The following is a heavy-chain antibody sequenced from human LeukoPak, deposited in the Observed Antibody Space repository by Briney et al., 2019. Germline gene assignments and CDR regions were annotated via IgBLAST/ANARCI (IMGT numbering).Heavy chain of an antibody. J-gene: IGHJ6*02. Sequence: ASVKVSCKASGYTFTSYGISWVRQAPGQGLEWMGWISAYNGNTNYAQKHQGRVTMTTDTSTSTAYMELRSLRSDDTAVYYCARDEGYYDFWSGYWGYYYGMDVWGQGTTVTVSS. CDR3: ARDEGYYDFWSGYWGYYYGMDV. V-gene: IGHV1-18*01. CDR2: ISAYNGNT. CDR1: GYTFTSYG. D-gene: IGHD3-3*01.